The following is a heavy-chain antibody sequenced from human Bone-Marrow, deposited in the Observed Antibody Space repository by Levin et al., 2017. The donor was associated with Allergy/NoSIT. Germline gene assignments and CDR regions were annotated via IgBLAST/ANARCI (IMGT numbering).Heavy chain of an antibody. CDR2: ISSSSSYI. CDR3: ARYYYDSSGYSEYYFDY. D-gene: IGHD3-22*01. J-gene: IGHJ4*02. CDR1: GFTFSSYS. V-gene: IGHV3-21*01. Sequence: GESLKISCAASGFTFSSYSMNWVRQAPGKGLEWVSSISSSSSYIYYADSVKGRFTISRDNAKNSLYLQMNSLRAEDTAVYYCARYYYDSSGYSEYYFDYWGQGTLVTVSS.